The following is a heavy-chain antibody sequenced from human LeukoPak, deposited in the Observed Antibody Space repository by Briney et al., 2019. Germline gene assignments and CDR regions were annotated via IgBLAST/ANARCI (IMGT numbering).Heavy chain of an antibody. Sequence: GGSLRLSCAASGFTFDDYAMHWVRQAPGKGLEWVSGISWNSGGIGYADSVKGRFTISRDNAKNSLYLQMNSLRAEDTALYYCAGQVVVVAATDWFDPWGQGTLVTVSS. CDR2: ISWNSGGI. CDR1: GFTFDDYA. J-gene: IGHJ5*02. CDR3: AGQVVVVAATDWFDP. V-gene: IGHV3-9*01. D-gene: IGHD2-15*01.